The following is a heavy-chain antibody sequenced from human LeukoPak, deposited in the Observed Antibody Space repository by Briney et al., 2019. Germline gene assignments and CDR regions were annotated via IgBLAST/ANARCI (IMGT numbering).Heavy chain of an antibody. D-gene: IGHD5-18*01. CDR2: ISGRSDTI. Sequence: GGSLRLSCAASGFTFSSYSMNWVRQAPGKGLQWVSYISGRSDTIYYADSVKGRFTISRDNAKNSLYLQMNSLRDEDTAVYYCARDLVNTGMVGFDYWGQGTLVTVSS. V-gene: IGHV3-48*02. CDR1: GFTFSSYS. CDR3: ARDLVNTGMVGFDY. J-gene: IGHJ4*02.